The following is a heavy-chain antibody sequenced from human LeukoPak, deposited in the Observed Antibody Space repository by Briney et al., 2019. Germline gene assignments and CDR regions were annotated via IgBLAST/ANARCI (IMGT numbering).Heavy chain of an antibody. J-gene: IGHJ3*02. CDR2: ISHSGTT. CDR1: GGSINSSPYY. V-gene: IGHV4-39*07. Sequence: SETLSLTCSVSGGSINSSPYYWAWIRQPPGKGLEWVGSISHSGTTYYSPSLESRVTVSQDASESQFSLILTSLTVADTAVYYCARVDFPDAFDIWGQGTRVTVSS. CDR3: ARVDFPDAFDI.